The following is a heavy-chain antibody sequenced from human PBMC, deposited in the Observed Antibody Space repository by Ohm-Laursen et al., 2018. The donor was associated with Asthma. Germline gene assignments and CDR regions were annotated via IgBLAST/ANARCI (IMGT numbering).Heavy chain of an antibody. V-gene: IGHV3-11*01. CDR1: GFTFSDYY. CDR2: ISSSGSTI. J-gene: IGHJ6*02. Sequence: SLRLSCAASGFTFSDYYMSWIRQAPGKGLEWVSYISSSGSTIYYADSVKGRFTISRDNAKNSLYLQMNSLRAKDTAVYYCARDLPEDNSGYYPLGYYYGMDVWGQGTTVTVSS. CDR3: ARDLPEDNSGYYPLGYYYGMDV. D-gene: IGHD3-22*01.